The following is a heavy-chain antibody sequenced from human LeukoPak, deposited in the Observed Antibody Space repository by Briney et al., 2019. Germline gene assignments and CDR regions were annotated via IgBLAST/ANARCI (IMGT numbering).Heavy chain of an antibody. Sequence: GSLRLSCVASGFTFITYAMSWVRQAPGKGLEWVSGISGSGTSIFYSDSVKGRFTISRDNSKNTLYLQMNGLRAEDTAIYYCAKGRTGSYFVFDYWGQGALVTVSS. J-gene: IGHJ4*02. D-gene: IGHD1-26*01. CDR2: ISGSGTSI. CDR1: GFTFITYA. CDR3: AKGRTGSYFVFDY. V-gene: IGHV3-23*01.